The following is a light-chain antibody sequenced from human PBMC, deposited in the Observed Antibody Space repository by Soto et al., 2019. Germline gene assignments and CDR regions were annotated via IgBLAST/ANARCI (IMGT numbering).Light chain of an antibody. CDR3: QQSYSTFFT. J-gene: IGKJ3*01. Sequence: DIHMTQSPSSLSAFVGDRVTIACRASQIIASYVNWYQQRPGKAPKLLIFAASNLQSGVPSRFSGSGSGTEFTLTISSLQPEDFATYYCQQSYSTFFTFGPGTRVEIK. CDR2: AAS. V-gene: IGKV1-39*01. CDR1: QIIASY.